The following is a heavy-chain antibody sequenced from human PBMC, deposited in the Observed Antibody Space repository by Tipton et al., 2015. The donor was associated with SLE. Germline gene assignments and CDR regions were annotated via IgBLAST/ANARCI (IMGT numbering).Heavy chain of an antibody. CDR3: AKERGRYQLLDAFDI. CDR1: GGSISSGGYS. CDR2: IYHSGST. Sequence: TLSLTCAVSGGSISSGGYSWSWIRQPPGKGLEWIGYIYHSGSTYYNPSLKSRVTISVDTSKNQFSLKLNSVTAADTAMYYCAKERGRYQLLDAFDIWGQGTMVTVSS. D-gene: IGHD2-2*01. J-gene: IGHJ3*02. V-gene: IGHV4-30-2*01.